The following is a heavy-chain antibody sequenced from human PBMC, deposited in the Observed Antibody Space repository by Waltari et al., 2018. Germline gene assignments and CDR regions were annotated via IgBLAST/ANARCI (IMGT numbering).Heavy chain of an antibody. Sequence: EVQLLESGGDLVQPGGSLRLSCAASGSTFSNHAINWVRLAPGTGLGGVSAITFGDDTHYADSVKGRFTISRDTSKDTVYLQMNGLRAEDTAIYYCATPFYNWDDPLHSWGQGTLVTVSS. CDR2: ITFGDDT. J-gene: IGHJ4*02. V-gene: IGHV3-23*01. D-gene: IGHD1-20*01. CDR3: ATPFYNWDDPLHS. CDR1: GSTFSNHA.